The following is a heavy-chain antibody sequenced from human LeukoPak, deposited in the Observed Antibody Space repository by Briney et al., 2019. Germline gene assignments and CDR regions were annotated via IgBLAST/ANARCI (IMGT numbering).Heavy chain of an antibody. CDR2: IKQDGSEK. V-gene: IGHV3-7*01. CDR1: GFTFSSYW. CDR3: ARAYYNFWSGYPHYFDY. Sequence: GGSLRLSCAASGFTFSSYWMSWVRQAPGKGLEWVANIKQDGSEKYYVDSVKGRFTISRDNAKNSLYLHMNSLRAEDTAVYYCARAYYNFWSGYPHYFDYWGQGTLVTVSS. J-gene: IGHJ4*02. D-gene: IGHD3-3*01.